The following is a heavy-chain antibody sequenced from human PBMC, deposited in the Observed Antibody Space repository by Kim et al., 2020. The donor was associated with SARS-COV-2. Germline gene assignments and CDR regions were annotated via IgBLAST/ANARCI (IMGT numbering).Heavy chain of an antibody. V-gene: IGHV4-34*01. D-gene: IGHD3-10*01. CDR2: INHSGST. J-gene: IGHJ6*02. CDR1: GGSFSGYY. Sequence: SETLSLTCAVYGGSFSGYYWSWIRQPPGKGLEWIGEINHSGSTNYNPSLKSRVTISVDTSKNQFSLKLSSVTAADTAVYYCARGRMYYYGSGSYYIPYYYYGMDVWGQGTTVTVSS. CDR3: ARGRMYYYGSGSYYIPYYYYGMDV.